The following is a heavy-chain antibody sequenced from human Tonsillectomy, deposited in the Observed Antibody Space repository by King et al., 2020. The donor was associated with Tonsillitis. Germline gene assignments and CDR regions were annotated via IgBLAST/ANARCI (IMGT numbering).Heavy chain of an antibody. D-gene: IGHD3-22*01. CDR3: ARDYDSSGYYSDAFDI. J-gene: IGHJ3*02. V-gene: IGHV1-46*01. CDR1: GYTFTSYY. CDR2: INPSGGST. Sequence: LVQSGAEVKKPGASVKVSCKASGYTFTSYYMHWVRQAPGQGLEWMGIINPSGGSTSYAQKFQGRVTMTRDTSTSTVYMELSSLRSEDTAVYYFARDYDSSGYYSDAFDIWGQGTMVTVSS.